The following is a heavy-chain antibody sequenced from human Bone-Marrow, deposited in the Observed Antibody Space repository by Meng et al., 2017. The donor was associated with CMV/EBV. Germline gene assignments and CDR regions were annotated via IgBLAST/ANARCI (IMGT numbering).Heavy chain of an antibody. J-gene: IGHJ6*02. V-gene: IGHV1-46*01. Sequence: ASVKVSCKASGYTFTSYYMHWVRQAPGQGLEWMGIINPSGGSTSYAQKFQGRVTMTRDTSTSTVYMELSSLRSEDTAVYYCARDYGYLGDYYGMDVWGQGTTVTVSS. CDR1: GYTFTSYY. D-gene: IGHD3-16*01. CDR2: INPSGGST. CDR3: ARDYGYLGDYYGMDV.